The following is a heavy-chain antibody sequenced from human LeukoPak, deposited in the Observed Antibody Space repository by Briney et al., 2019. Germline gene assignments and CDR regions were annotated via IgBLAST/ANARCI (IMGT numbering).Heavy chain of an antibody. J-gene: IGHJ5*02. CDR1: GYTFTSYG. D-gene: IGHD3-22*01. Sequence: EASVKVSCKASGYTFTSYGISWVRQAPGQGLEWMGWISAYNGNTNYAQKLQGRVTMTTDTSTSTAYMELRSLRSDDTAVYYCARDYYDSSGYSEFDPWGQGTLVTVSS. CDR2: ISAYNGNT. V-gene: IGHV1-18*01. CDR3: ARDYYDSSGYSEFDP.